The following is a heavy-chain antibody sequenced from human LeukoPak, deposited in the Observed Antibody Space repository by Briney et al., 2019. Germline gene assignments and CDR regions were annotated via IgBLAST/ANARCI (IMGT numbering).Heavy chain of an antibody. D-gene: IGHD5-24*01. Sequence: GASVKVSCKASGYTFTGYYMHWVRQAPGQGLEWMGWINPNSGGTNYAQKFQGRVTMTRDTSISTAYMELSRLRSDDTAVYYCARVRRDGYNYEEYYFDYWGQGTLVTVSS. CDR1: GYTFTGYY. V-gene: IGHV1-2*02. CDR2: INPNSGGT. CDR3: ARVRRDGYNYEEYYFDY. J-gene: IGHJ4*02.